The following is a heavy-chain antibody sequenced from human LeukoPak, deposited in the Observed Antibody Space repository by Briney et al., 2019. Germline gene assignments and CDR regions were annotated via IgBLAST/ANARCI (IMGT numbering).Heavy chain of an antibody. CDR2: IIPIFGTA. D-gene: IGHD3-16*02. CDR1: GGTFSSYA. J-gene: IGHJ4*02. Sequence: SVKVSCKASGGTFSSYAISWVRQAPGQGLEWMGGIIPIFGTANYAQKFQGRVTITADESTSTAYMELSSLRSEDTAVYYCAKSRWRLRLGELSSLPVLFDYWGQGTLVTVSS. CDR3: AKSRWRLRLGELSSLPVLFDY. V-gene: IGHV1-69*13.